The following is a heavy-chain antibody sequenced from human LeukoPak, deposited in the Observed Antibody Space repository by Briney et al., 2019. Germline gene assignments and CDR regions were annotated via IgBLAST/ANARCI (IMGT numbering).Heavy chain of an antibody. CDR1: GTSINDYY. Sequence: SETLSLTCTVSGTSINDYYWSWIRQPPGKRLEWIGYIYFSGHTNHSPPLKSRVTMSLDAPRDHFSLQLNSVTAADTAVYYCARGHGYSGHALAYWGQGILVTVSS. J-gene: IGHJ4*02. CDR3: ARGHGYSGHALAY. CDR2: IYFSGHT. D-gene: IGHD5-12*01. V-gene: IGHV4-59*01.